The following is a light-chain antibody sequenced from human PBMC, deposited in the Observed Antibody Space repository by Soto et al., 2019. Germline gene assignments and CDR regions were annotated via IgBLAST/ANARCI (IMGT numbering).Light chain of an antibody. J-gene: IGLJ2*01. Sequence: QSALTQPRSVSGSPGQSVTISCTGTSSDVGRYNFVSWYQQHPDKAPKLMIYEVDYRPSGVSNRFSGSKSGNTASLTISGLQAEDEADYYCSSYTSSSTLVVFGGGTKLTVL. CDR2: EVD. V-gene: IGLV2-14*03. CDR3: SSYTSSSTLVV. CDR1: SSDVGRYNF.